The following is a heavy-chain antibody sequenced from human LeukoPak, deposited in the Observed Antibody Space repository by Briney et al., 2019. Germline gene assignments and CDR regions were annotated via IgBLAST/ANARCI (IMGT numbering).Heavy chain of an antibody. Sequence: ASVKVSCKATGYSFTSYAMNWVRQAPGQGLEWVGWINTNTGHPTYAQAFTGRLVLSLDTSVSTAYLQISSLKVEDTAVYYCARVVGYCSGGGCYNHYWGQGTLVTVSS. J-gene: IGHJ4*02. D-gene: IGHD2-15*01. CDR1: GYSFTSYA. V-gene: IGHV7-4-1*02. CDR3: ARVVGYCSGGGCYNHY. CDR2: INTNTGHP.